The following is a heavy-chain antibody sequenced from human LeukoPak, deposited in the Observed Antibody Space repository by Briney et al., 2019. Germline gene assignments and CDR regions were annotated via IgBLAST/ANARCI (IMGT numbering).Heavy chain of an antibody. D-gene: IGHD3-16*01. J-gene: IGHJ6*02. CDR3: ARFLTQPLISGTYLYFGLDV. CDR1: GFTFSDFY. CDR2: IGNRDFTG. V-gene: IGHV3-11*01. Sequence: GGSLRLSCATSGFTFSDFYMTWIRLAPGKGLEWVSYIGNRDFTGYYADSVRGRFTISRDSAKHSLYLQMNSLRAEDTAVYYCARFLTQPLISGTYLYFGLDVWGQGTAVTVSS.